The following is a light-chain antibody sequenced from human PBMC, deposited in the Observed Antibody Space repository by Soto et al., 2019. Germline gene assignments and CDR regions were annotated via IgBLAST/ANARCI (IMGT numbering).Light chain of an antibody. J-gene: IGKJ1*01. CDR3: QQSYSTPPT. CDR1: QSISSY. CDR2: AAS. Sequence: IQMTQSPSSLSASVGYRVTITGRASQSISSYLNWYQQKPGKAPKLLIYAASSMQSGVPSRFSGSGSGTDFTLTISSLQPEDFATYYCQQSYSTPPTFGQGTKVDIK. V-gene: IGKV1-39*01.